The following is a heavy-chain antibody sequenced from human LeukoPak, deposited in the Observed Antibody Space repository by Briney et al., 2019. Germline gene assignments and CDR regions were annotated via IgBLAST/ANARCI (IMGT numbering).Heavy chain of an antibody. D-gene: IGHD5-18*01. CDR3: ARDGGTAGYSSGSDY. J-gene: IGHJ4*02. V-gene: IGHV1-18*01. Sequence: GATVKVSCKASGDTFTSNGITWVRQAPGQGLEWVRWIGCYNGDTKYAQKFQGRVTVTTDTSTSTAYMELRSLRSDDTAVYYCARDGGTAGYSSGSDYWAREPWSPCPQ. CDR1: GDTFTSNG. CDR2: IGCYNGDT.